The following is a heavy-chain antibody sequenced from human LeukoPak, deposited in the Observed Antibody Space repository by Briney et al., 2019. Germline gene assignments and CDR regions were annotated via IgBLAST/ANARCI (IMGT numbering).Heavy chain of an antibody. CDR1: GYTFTSYD. J-gene: IGHJ4*02. V-gene: IGHV1-8*01. CDR3: ARIRGSGSYYSFGY. Sequence: ASVKVSCKASGYTFTSYDINWVRQATGQGLEWMGWMNPNSGNTGYAQKFQGRVTMTRSTSISTAYMELSSLRSEDTAVYYCARIRGSGSYYSFGYWGQGTLVTVSS. CDR2: MNPNSGNT. D-gene: IGHD3-10*01.